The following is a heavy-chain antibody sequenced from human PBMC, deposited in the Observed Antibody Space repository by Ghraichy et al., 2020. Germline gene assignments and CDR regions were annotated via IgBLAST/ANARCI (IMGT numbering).Heavy chain of an antibody. Sequence: GESLNISCAASGFTFSYYGMHWVRQAPGKGLEWVAVIWYDGSNKYYADSVKGRFTISRDNSKNTLSLLINSLRAEDTAVYYCARGAGDGDTYDYWGQGTLVTVSS. D-gene: IGHD5-24*01. J-gene: IGHJ4*02. CDR1: GFTFSYYG. CDR2: IWYDGSNK. CDR3: ARGAGDGDTYDY. V-gene: IGHV3-33*01.